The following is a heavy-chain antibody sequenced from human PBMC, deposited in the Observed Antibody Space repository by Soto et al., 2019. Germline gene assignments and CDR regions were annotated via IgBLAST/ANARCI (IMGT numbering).Heavy chain of an antibody. CDR1: GYTFTSYA. CDR2: INAGNGNT. CDR3: XXXXXXXXGMDV. Sequence: QVQLVQSGAEVKKPGASVKVSCKASGYTFTSYAMHWVRQAPGQRLEWMGWINAGNGNTKYSQKFQGRVTITRDTXXXXXXXXXXXXXXXXXXXXXXXXXXXXXXGMDVWGQGTTVTVSS. V-gene: IGHV1-3*01. J-gene: IGHJ6*02.